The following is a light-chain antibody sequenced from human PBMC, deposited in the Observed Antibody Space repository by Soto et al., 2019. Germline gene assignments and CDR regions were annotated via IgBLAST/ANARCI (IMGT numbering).Light chain of an antibody. V-gene: IGLV1-44*01. CDR2: TND. Sequence: QSALTQPPSASGTPGQTVTISCSGSSSNIGTSSVHWYKHLPGTAPKPLIYTNDQRPSGVPDRFSGSRSGTSASLAISGLQSEDEADYYCAVWDDSLNGHVFGAGTKVT. J-gene: IGLJ1*01. CDR3: AVWDDSLNGHV. CDR1: SSNIGTSS.